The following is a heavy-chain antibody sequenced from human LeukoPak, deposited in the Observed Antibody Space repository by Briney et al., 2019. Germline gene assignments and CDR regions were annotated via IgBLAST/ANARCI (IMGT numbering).Heavy chain of an antibody. D-gene: IGHD3-9*01. V-gene: IGHV1-69*06. CDR1: GGTFSSYA. Sequence: ASVEVSCKASGGTFSSYAISWVRQAPGQGLEWMGGIIPIFGTANYAQKFQGRVTITADKSTSTAYMELSSLRSEDTAVYYCATRYYDILTGYYEEYYFDYWGQGTLVTVSS. CDR3: ATRYYDILTGYYEEYYFDY. CDR2: IIPIFGTA. J-gene: IGHJ4*02.